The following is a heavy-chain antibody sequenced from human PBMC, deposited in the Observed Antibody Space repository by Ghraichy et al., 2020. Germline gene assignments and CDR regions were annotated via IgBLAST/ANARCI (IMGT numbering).Heavy chain of an antibody. CDR2: IYHSGST. V-gene: IGHV4-38-2*02. J-gene: IGHJ6*03. CDR1: GYSISSGYY. Sequence: SETLSLTCTVSGYSISSGYYWGWIRQPPGKGLEWIGSIYHSGSTYYNPSLKSRVIISVDTSKNQFSLKLSSVTAADTAVYYCARDQGAITLYYYYYMDVWGKGTTVTVSS. CDR3: ARDQGAITLYYYYYMDV. D-gene: IGHD1-26*01.